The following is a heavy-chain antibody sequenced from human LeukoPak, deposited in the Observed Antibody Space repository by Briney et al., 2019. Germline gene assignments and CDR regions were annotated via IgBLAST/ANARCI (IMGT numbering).Heavy chain of an antibody. CDR2: ISSSGSTI. Sequence: GGSLRLSCAASGLTFSSYEMNWVRQAPGKGLEWVSYISSSGSTIYYADSVKGRFTISRDNAKSSLYLQMNSLRAEDTAVYYCARDRDYYGSGSYYRSMDVWGKGTTVTVSS. CDR3: ARDRDYYGSGSYYRSMDV. CDR1: GLTFSSYE. J-gene: IGHJ6*04. D-gene: IGHD3-10*01. V-gene: IGHV3-48*03.